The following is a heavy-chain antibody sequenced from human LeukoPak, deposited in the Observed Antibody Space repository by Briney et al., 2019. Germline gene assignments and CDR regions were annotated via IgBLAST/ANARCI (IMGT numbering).Heavy chain of an antibody. CDR3: ARSHCSSTSCYPRNAFDI. CDR2: IYPGDSDT. V-gene: IGHV5-51*01. J-gene: IGHJ3*02. Sequence: GESLKISCKGSGYSFTSYWIGWVRQMPGKGLEWMGIIYPGDSDTRYSPSFQGQVTISADKSISTAYLQWSSLKAPDTAMYYCARSHCSSTSCYPRNAFDIWGQGTMVTVSS. CDR1: GYSFTSYW. D-gene: IGHD2-2*01.